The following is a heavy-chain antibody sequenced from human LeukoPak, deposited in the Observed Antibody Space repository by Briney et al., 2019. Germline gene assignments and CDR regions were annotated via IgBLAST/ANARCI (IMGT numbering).Heavy chain of an antibody. CDR1: GFTFSSYS. CDR3: ARDQRVHYGGNSEWFDY. Sequence: PGGSLRLSCAASGFTFSSYSMNWVRQAPGKGREWVSSISISSSYIYYADSVKGRFTISRDNAKNSMYLQMNSLRAEDTAVYYCARDQRVHYGGNSEWFDYWGQGTLVTVSS. V-gene: IGHV3-21*01. J-gene: IGHJ4*02. D-gene: IGHD4-23*01. CDR2: ISISSSYI.